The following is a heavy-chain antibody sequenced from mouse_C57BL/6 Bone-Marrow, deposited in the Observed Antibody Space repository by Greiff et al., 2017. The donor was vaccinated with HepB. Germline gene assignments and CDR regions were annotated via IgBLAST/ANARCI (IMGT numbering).Heavy chain of an antibody. CDR1: GFTFSDYG. J-gene: IGHJ2*01. V-gene: IGHV5-17*01. Sequence: EVKLMESGGGLVKPGGSLKLSCAASGFTFSDYGMHWVRQAPEKGLEWVAYISSGSSTIYYADTVKGRFTISRDNAKNTLFLQMTSLRSEDTAMYYCASYYYGSCLDYWGQGTTLTVSS. D-gene: IGHD1-1*01. CDR2: ISSGSSTI. CDR3: ASYYYGSCLDY.